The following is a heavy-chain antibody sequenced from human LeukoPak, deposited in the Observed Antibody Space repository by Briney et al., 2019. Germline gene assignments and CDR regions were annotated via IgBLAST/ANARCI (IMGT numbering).Heavy chain of an antibody. V-gene: IGHV4-59*01. CDR3: ARTGGGYYDSSGYYSYYYYYYMDV. CDR1: GGSLSSYY. CDR2: IYYSGST. J-gene: IGHJ6*03. D-gene: IGHD3-22*01. Sequence: SETLSLTCTVSGGSLSSYYWSWIRQPPGKGLEWIGYIYYSGSTNYNLSLKSRVTISVDTSKNQFSLKLGSVTAADTAVYYCARTGGGYYDSSGYYSYYYYYYMDVWGKGTTVTVSS.